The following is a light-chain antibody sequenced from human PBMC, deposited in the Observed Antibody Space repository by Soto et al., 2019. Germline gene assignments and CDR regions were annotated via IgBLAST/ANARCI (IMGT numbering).Light chain of an antibody. Sequence: EIVMTQSPATLSVSPGERATLSCRASQSVSSNLARYQQKPGQAPRLLIYGASTRATGIPARFSGSGSGTEFTLTISSLQPDDFGTYYCQQYNSYSTFGQGTKVDIK. V-gene: IGKV3-15*01. CDR1: QSVSSN. CDR3: QQYNSYST. CDR2: GAS. J-gene: IGKJ1*01.